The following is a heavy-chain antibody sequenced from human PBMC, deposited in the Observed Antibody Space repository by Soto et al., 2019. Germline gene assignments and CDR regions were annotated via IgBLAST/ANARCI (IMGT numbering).Heavy chain of an antibody. D-gene: IGHD2-21*02. Sequence: SETLSLTCIVSPESISSSSYYWCWTRQPPGKGLGWIGSIYYSGRTYYNPSFKSRVTISIDTSKSQFSLKLSSVTATDTAVYYCARQRTTVVTQAYFDHWGKGALVTVSS. J-gene: IGHJ4*02. V-gene: IGHV4-39*01. CDR1: PESISSSSYY. CDR3: ARQRTTVVTQAYFDH. CDR2: IYYSGRT.